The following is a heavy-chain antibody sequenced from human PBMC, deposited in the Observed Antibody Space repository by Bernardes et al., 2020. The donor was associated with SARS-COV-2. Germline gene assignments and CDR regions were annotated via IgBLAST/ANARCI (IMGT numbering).Heavy chain of an antibody. J-gene: IGHJ6*02. V-gene: IGHV1-2*02. CDR1: GYTFTGYY. Sequence: ASVKVSCKASGYTFTGYYIHWVRQAPGQGLEWMGWINPNSGGTNYAQKFQGRVTMTRDTPISTAYMEVSRLRSDDTAVYYCALPPTNYDRYGMDVWGQGTTVTVSS. D-gene: IGHD3-22*01. CDR2: INPNSGGT. CDR3: ALPPTNYDRYGMDV.